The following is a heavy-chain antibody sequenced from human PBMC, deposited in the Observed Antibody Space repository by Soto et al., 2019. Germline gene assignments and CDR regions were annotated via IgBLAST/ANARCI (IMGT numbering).Heavy chain of an antibody. CDR2: IYPDDSDT. V-gene: IGHV5-51*01. D-gene: IGHD3-10*01. Sequence: GESLKISCKGSGFSFTSYWIGWVRQMPGKGLEWIGIIYPDDSDTRYSPSFQGQVTISADKSINTAYLQWSSLKASDTAMYYCASSYYYGSGSYYMYYYYGMDVWGQGTTVTVSS. CDR3: ASSYYYGSGSYYMYYYYGMDV. CDR1: GFSFTSYW. J-gene: IGHJ6*02.